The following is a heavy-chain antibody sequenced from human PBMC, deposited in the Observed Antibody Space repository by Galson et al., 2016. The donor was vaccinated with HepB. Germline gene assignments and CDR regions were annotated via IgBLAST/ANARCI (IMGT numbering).Heavy chain of an antibody. Sequence: SVKVSCKASGYTSTSYGFSWVRQAPGQGLEWMGWISAYNGNTNYAQKFQGRVTMTTDTSTSTAYMELRSLRSDDTAGYYCARDFSGNYGDYWGQGTLVTVSS. CDR2: ISAYNGNT. J-gene: IGHJ4*02. V-gene: IGHV1-18*01. CDR3: ARDFSGNYGDY. CDR1: GYTSTSYG. D-gene: IGHD3-10*01.